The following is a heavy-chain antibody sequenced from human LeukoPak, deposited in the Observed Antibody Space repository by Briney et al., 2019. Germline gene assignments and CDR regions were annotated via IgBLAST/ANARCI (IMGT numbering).Heavy chain of an antibody. CDR1: GFTFSSYG. Sequence: GGSLRLSCAASGFTFSSYGMHWVRQAPGKGLEWEAVISYDGSNKYYADSVKGRFTISRDNSKNTLYLQMNSLRAEDTAVYYCAKVGSNYYGSGMFDYWGQGTLVTVSS. V-gene: IGHV3-30*18. CDR2: ISYDGSNK. CDR3: AKVGSNYYGSGMFDY. D-gene: IGHD3-10*01. J-gene: IGHJ4*02.